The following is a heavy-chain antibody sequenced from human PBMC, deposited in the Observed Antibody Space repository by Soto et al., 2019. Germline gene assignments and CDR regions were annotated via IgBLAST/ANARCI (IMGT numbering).Heavy chain of an antibody. CDR1: GGSISSSSYY. D-gene: IGHD3-22*01. J-gene: IGHJ5*02. CDR2: IYYSGST. V-gene: IGHV4-39*01. CDR3: ARQAGYDSSGYWADSYNWFDP. Sequence: TSETLSLTCTVSGGSISSSSYYWGWIRQPPGKGLEWVGSIYYSGSTYYNPSLKSRVTISVDTSKNQFSLKLSSVTAADTAVYYCARQAGYDSSGYWADSYNWFDPWGQGTLVTVSS.